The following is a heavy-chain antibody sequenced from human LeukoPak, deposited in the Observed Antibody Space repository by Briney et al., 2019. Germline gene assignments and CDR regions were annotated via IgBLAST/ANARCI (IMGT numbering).Heavy chain of an antibody. CDR2: IYNGGTT. CDR1: GFTVSTNY. Sequence: QPGGSLRLSCAASGFTVSTNYMSWVRQAPGKGLEWVSVIYNGGTTYSTDSVKGRFTISRDNSKNTLYLQMNSLRAEDTAVYFCARGVVGASAFDYWGQGTLVTVSS. J-gene: IGHJ4*02. CDR3: ARGVVGASAFDY. D-gene: IGHD1-26*01. V-gene: IGHV3-53*01.